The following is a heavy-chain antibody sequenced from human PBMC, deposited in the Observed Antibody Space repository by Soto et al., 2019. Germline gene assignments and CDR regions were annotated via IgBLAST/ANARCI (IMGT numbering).Heavy chain of an antibody. V-gene: IGHV4-59*01. J-gene: IGHJ4*02. CDR1: GGSIACYC. Sequence: PFEPLSLRCTVAGGSIACYCSGWISKHTRKGLEWIGHIYHSGSSKYNQSLKRRVTISVDRSKNQFSLKLRSVTAADTAVYYCARVQDGVYGAGDYWGQGTLVTVPQ. CDR3: ARVQDGVYGAGDY. CDR2: IYHSGSS. D-gene: IGHD4-17*01.